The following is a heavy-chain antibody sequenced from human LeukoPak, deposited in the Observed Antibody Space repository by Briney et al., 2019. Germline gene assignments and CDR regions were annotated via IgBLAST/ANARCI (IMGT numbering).Heavy chain of an antibody. CDR2: INPSGGSP. CDR1: GYTFTSHY. CDR3: ARVSVGATYFRAFDI. V-gene: IGHV1-46*01. D-gene: IGHD1-26*01. J-gene: IGHJ3*02. Sequence: ASVKVSCKAVGYTFTSHYMHWVRQAPGQGLEWMGIINPSGGSPSYAQKIQGRVTITRDTSTSTVYMELSSLRSEDTAVYYCARVSVGATYFRAFDIWGQGTMVTVSS.